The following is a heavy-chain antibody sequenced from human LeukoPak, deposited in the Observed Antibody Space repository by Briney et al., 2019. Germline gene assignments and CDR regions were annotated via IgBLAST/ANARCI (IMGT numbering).Heavy chain of an antibody. V-gene: IGHV4-61*05. J-gene: IGHJ4*02. D-gene: IGHD3-16*01. Sequence: SETLSLTCTVSGGSISSSSYYWGWIRQPPGKGLEWIGYIYYSGSTNYNPSLKSRVTISVDTSKNQFSLKLSSVTAADTAVYYCARGRLPSPYGYWGQGTLVTVSS. CDR1: GGSISSSSYY. CDR3: ARGRLPSPYGY. CDR2: IYYSGST.